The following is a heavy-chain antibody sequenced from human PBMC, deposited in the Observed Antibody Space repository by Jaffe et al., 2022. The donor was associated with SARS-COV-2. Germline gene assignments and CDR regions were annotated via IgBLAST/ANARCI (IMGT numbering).Heavy chain of an antibody. CDR2: INSDGSST. Sequence: EVQLVESGGGLVQPGGSLRLSCAASGFTFSNYWMYWVRQAPGKGLLWVSRINSDGSSTNYAGSVRGRFTISRDNAKNTLYLQMNSLRAEDTAVYYCARDTVMVPYAFDIWGQGTMVTVSS. CDR3: ARDTVMVPYAFDI. J-gene: IGHJ3*02. V-gene: IGHV3-74*01. CDR1: GFTFSNYW. D-gene: IGHD5-18*01.